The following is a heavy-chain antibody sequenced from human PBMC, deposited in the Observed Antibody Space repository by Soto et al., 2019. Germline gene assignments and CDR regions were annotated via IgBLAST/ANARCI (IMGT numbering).Heavy chain of an antibody. V-gene: IGHV5-51*01. J-gene: IGHJ4*02. CDR3: SLLRAVADYSYY. D-gene: IGHD6-19*01. CDR1: GYSFSSYW. Sequence: PGESLKISWKGSGYSFSSYWIAWVRQMPGKGLEWMGIIYPADSDTKYSPSFQGQVTISADKSISTAYLRWSSLKASDTAMYYFSLLRAVADYSYYLCQRTLVTVSA. CDR2: IYPADSDT.